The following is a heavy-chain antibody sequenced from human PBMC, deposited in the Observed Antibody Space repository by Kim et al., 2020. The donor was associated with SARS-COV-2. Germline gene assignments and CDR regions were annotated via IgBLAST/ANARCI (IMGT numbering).Heavy chain of an antibody. CDR3: ARSRGYCSSTSCYVVMDV. J-gene: IGHJ6*02. Sequence: SETLSLTCTVSGGSISSSSYYWGWIRQPPGKGLEWIGSIYYSGSTYYNPSLKSRVTISVDTSKNQFPLKLSSVTAADTAVYYCARSRGYCSSTSCYVVMDVWGQGTTVTVSS. V-gene: IGHV4-39*01. D-gene: IGHD2-2*01. CDR1: GGSISSSSYY. CDR2: IYYSGST.